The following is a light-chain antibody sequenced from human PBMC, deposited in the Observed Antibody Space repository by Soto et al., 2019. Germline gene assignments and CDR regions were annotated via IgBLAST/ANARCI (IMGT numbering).Light chain of an antibody. Sequence: DIQMTQSPFTLSASVGDRVTITCRASQSISSWSAWYQQKPGKAPKLLIYDASSLESGVPSRFSGSGSGTEFTLTISSLQPDDFATYYCQQYNSYPITCGQGTRLEMK. CDR1: QSISSW. CDR3: QQYNSYPIT. V-gene: IGKV1-5*01. J-gene: IGKJ5*01. CDR2: DAS.